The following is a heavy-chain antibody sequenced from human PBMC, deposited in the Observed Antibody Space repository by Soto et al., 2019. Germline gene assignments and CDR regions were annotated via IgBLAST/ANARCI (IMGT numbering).Heavy chain of an antibody. CDR1: GFTFSSYS. J-gene: IGHJ6*03. CDR3: ARDRSAQYYDFWSGSAPAGYMDV. Sequence: GGSLSLSCAASGFTFSSYSMNWVRQAPGKGLEWVSYISSSSSTIYYADSVKGRFTISRDNAKNSLYLQMNSLRAEDTAVYYCARDRSAQYYDFWSGSAPAGYMDVWGKGTTVTVSS. V-gene: IGHV3-48*01. D-gene: IGHD3-3*01. CDR2: ISSSSSTI.